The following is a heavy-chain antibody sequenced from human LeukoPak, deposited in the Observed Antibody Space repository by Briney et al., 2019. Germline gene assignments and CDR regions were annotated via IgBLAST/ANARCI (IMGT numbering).Heavy chain of an antibody. J-gene: IGHJ2*01. CDR3: ARPVEEQWLVPNWYFDL. Sequence: GGSLRLSCAASGFTFRSYAMHWVRQAPDKGLEWVAGVSYDGKSNFYADSVKGRFTVSRDNFKNTLFLQMNSLRAEDTAVYYCARPVEEQWLVPNWYFDLWGRGTLVTVSS. CDR2: VSYDGKSN. CDR1: GFTFRSYA. V-gene: IGHV3-30*03. D-gene: IGHD6-19*01.